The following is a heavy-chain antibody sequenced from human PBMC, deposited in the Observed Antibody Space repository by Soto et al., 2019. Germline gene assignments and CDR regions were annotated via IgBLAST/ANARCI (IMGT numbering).Heavy chain of an antibody. D-gene: IGHD2-15*01. CDR3: TRAHEVAWFDS. CDR2: ITNRGTHT. CDR1: GFSFSSYT. V-gene: IGHV3-21*06. Sequence: PGGSLRLSCTASGFSFSSYTMNWVRQAPGKGLQWVASITNRGTHTYSADSVKGRFTISRDNDKNSLYLQMNNLRAEDTATYYCTRAHEVAWFDSWGLGTLVTVSS. J-gene: IGHJ5*01.